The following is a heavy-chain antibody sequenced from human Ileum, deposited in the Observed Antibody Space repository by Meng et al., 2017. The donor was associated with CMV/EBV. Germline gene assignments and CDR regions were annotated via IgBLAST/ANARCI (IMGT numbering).Heavy chain of an antibody. Sequence: QVQLQGSGPRLLKPSDTLSLTGTGTGGSVSSYYWTWIRQSAGKGLEWIGRIHPSGTTDDNHSLRGRVTMSLDTSKNQFSLKLTSVTAADTAVYYCARAATRGVPVDLWGQGTLVTVSS. D-gene: IGHD3-10*01. CDR3: ARAATRGVPVDL. V-gene: IGHV4-4*07. CDR1: GGSVSSYY. CDR2: IHPSGTT. J-gene: IGHJ5*02.